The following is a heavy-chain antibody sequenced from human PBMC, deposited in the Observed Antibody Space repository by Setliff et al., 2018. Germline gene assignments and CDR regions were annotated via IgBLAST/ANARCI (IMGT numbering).Heavy chain of an antibody. CDR1: GGSISNDYYY. Sequence: SETLSLTCTVSGGSISNDYYYWSWIRQPAGKGLEWIGHVYTSGSTNYHPSLKSRITISADTSKNLFSLRLSPVTAADTAMYYCAREVARDDSGYYYYFDFWGQGTLVTVSS. J-gene: IGHJ4*02. D-gene: IGHD3-22*01. CDR3: AREVARDDSGYYYYFDF. CDR2: VYTSGST. V-gene: IGHV4-61*09.